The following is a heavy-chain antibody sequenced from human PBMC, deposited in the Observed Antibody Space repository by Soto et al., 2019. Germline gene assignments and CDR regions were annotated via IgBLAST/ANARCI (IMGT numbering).Heavy chain of an antibody. CDR3: AKQGTMIVVVPRWFDP. J-gene: IGHJ5*02. CDR1: GFTFSSYA. CDR2: ISGSGGST. V-gene: IGHV3-23*01. Sequence: GGFLRLSCAASGFTFSSYAMSWVRQAPGKGLEWVSAISGSGGSTYYADSVKGRFTISRDNSKNTLYLQMNSLRAEDTAVYYCAKQGTMIVVVPRWFDPWGQGTLVTVSS. D-gene: IGHD3-22*01.